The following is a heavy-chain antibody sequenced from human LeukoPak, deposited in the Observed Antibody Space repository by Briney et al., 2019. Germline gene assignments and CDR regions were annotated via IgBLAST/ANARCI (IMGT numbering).Heavy chain of an antibody. CDR2: INPSGGST. CDR1: GYTLTSYY. V-gene: IGHV1-46*01. CDR3: AREGSRGYYYFDY. J-gene: IGHJ4*02. Sequence: ASVKVSCKASGYTLTSYYMHWVRQAPGQGLEWMGIINPSGGSTSYAQKFQGRVTMSRDTSTSTVFMELSSLRSEDTAVYYCAREGSRGYYYFDYWGQGTLVTVSS. D-gene: IGHD3-22*01.